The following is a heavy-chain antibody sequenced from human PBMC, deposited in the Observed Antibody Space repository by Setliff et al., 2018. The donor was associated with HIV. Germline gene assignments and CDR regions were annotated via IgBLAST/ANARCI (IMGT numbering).Heavy chain of an antibody. J-gene: IGHJ4*02. V-gene: IGHV4-61*09. CDR3: ARGVNFDY. D-gene: IGHD3-3*01. CDR2: IYTSGNT. CDR1: GGSISSGSYY. Sequence: TLSLTCTVSGGSISSGSYYWSWIRQPAGKGLEWIGHIYTSGNTNHNPSLKSRVTISVGTSENQFSLKLSSVTAADTAVYYCARGVNFDYWGQGTQVTVSS.